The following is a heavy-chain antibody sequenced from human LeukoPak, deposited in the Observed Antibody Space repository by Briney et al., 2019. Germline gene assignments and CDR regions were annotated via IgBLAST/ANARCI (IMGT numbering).Heavy chain of an antibody. D-gene: IGHD3-10*01. CDR3: VREWFLARYS. V-gene: IGHV3-7*01. CDR2: IDEGGNKV. J-gene: IGHJ4*02. Sequence: PGGSLRLSCAASGFTFSSYWMSWVRQAPGKGLEWVANIDEGGNKVYYAESVKGRFTISSDNAKNSVFLQMNSLRAEDTAVYYCVREWFLARYSWGQGALVTVSS. CDR1: GFTFSSYW.